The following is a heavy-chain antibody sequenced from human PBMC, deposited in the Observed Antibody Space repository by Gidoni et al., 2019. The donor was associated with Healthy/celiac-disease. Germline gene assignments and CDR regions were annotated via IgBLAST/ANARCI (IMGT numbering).Heavy chain of an antibody. J-gene: IGHJ4*02. D-gene: IGHD3-22*01. Sequence: EVQLVESGGGLVPPGGSLRLSCAASGFPFSSYWMSWVRQAPGNGMEWVAKRKKDGSEKYYVDAVKGRFTNSRDNAKNSLYLQMNSLRAEDTAVYYCARSRNRGYYYDSSGYGDFDYWGQGTLVTVSS. CDR3: ARSRNRGYYYDSSGYGDFDY. CDR2: RKKDGSEK. CDR1: GFPFSSYW. V-gene: IGHV3-7*04.